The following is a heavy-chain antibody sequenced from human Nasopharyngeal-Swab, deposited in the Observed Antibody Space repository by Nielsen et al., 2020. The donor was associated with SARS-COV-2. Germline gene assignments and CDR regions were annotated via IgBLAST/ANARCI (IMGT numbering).Heavy chain of an antibody. D-gene: IGHD3-3*01. CDR3: ARMTATIFGVVTVSYYGMDV. CDR2: IISSGSTI. J-gene: IGHJ6*02. CDR1: GFTFSSYD. Sequence: SLNISYAASGFTFSSYDMNLVRQAPGKVLEWVSYIISSGSTIYYADSVKGRFTISRDNAKNSLSLQMNSLRAEDTAVYYCARMTATIFGVVTVSYYGMDVWGQGTTVTVSS. V-gene: IGHV3-48*03.